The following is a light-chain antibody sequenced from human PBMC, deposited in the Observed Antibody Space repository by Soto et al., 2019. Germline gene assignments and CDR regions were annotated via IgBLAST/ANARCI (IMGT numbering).Light chain of an antibody. V-gene: IGKV3-11*01. CDR1: QSVSSY. CDR3: QQYNYWWT. J-gene: IGKJ1*01. Sequence: EIVLTQSPATLSLSPGERATLSCRASQSVSSYLSWYQQKPGQAPRLLIYDASTRATGIPARFSGSGSGTDFTLPISSLQSEDSAVYYCQQYNYWWTFGQGTKV. CDR2: DAS.